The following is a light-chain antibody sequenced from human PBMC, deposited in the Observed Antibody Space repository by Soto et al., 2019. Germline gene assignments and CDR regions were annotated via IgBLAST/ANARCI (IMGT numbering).Light chain of an antibody. CDR3: CSDAGSVV. CDR2: DVT. V-gene: IGLV2-11*01. Sequence: QSALTQPRSVSGSPAQSVTISCTGTSSDVGGYNYVSWYQQHPGKAPKLMIYDVTKRPSGVPDRFSGSKSGNTASLTISGLQGEDEADYYCCSDAGSVVFGGGTKVTVL. J-gene: IGLJ2*01. CDR1: SSDVGGYNY.